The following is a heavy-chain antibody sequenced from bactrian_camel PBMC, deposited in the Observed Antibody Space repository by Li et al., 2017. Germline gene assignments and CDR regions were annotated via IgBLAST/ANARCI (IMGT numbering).Heavy chain of an antibody. CDR3: AKAYNGYVSIFDY. CDR2: IYIADGRE. V-gene: IGHV3S1*01. CDR1: GYTVYRFC. D-gene: IGHD2*01. Sequence: QVQLVESGGGSVQAGGSLRLSCVVSGYTVYRFCMAWFRQAPGKEREGVAGIYIADGREHYADSVKGRFTISQDNAKNTLYLQLNSLKTEDTAMYYCAKAYNGYVSIFDYWGQGTQVTVS. J-gene: IGHJ4*01.